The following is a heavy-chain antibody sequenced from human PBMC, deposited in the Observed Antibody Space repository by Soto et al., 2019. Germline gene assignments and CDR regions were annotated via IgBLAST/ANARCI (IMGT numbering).Heavy chain of an antibody. CDR1: GYTFTGYY. J-gene: IGHJ3*02. D-gene: IGHD2-2*01. CDR2: INPNSGGT. V-gene: IGHV1-2*04. Sequence: ASVKVSCKASGYTFTGYYMHWVRQAPGQGLEWMGWINPNSGGTNYAQKFQGWVTMTRVTSISTSYMELSRLRSDDTAVYYCARAGYEDIVVVPAAMRAFDIWGQGTMVTVSS. CDR3: ARAGYEDIVVVPAAMRAFDI.